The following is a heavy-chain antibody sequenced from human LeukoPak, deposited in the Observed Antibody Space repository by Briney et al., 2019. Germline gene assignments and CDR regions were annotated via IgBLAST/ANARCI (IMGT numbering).Heavy chain of an antibody. Sequence: GGSLRLSCAASGFTFDDYGMSWVRQAPGKGLEWVSGINWNGGSTGYADSVKGRFTISRDNAKNSLYLQMNSLRAEDTALYYCEAYYDILTGYYIFDYWGQGTLVTVSS. D-gene: IGHD3-9*01. CDR2: INWNGGST. CDR1: GFTFDDYG. V-gene: IGHV3-20*04. J-gene: IGHJ4*02. CDR3: EAYYDILTGYYIFDY.